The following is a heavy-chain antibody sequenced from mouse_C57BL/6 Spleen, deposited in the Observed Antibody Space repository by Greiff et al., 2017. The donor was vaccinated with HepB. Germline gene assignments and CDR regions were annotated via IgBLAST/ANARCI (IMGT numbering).Heavy chain of an antibody. Sequence: EVQLQQSGPELVKPGASVKISCKASGYSFTGYYMNWVKQSPEKSLEWIGEINPSTGGTTYNQKFKAKATLTVDKSSSTAYMQLKSLTSEDSAVYYCASPGVVDYWGQGTTLTVSS. CDR2: INPSTGGT. V-gene: IGHV1-42*01. CDR3: ASPGVVDY. CDR1: GYSFTGYY. J-gene: IGHJ2*01.